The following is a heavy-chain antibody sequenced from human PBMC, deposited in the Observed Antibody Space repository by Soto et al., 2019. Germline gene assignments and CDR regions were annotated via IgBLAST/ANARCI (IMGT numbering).Heavy chain of an antibody. CDR1: GFTFSDYY. Sequence: GGSLRLSCAASGFTFSDYYMSWIRQAPGKGLEWVSYISSSGSTIYYADSVKGRFTISRDNAKNSLYLQMNSLRAEDTAVYYCARCGYSGYDNRWGKPPGMDYWGQGTLVTVSS. CDR2: ISSSGSTI. D-gene: IGHD5-12*01. V-gene: IGHV3-11*01. J-gene: IGHJ4*02. CDR3: ARCGYSGYDNRWGKPPGMDY.